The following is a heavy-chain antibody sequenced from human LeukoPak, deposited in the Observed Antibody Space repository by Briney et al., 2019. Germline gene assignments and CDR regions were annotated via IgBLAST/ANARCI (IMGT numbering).Heavy chain of an antibody. J-gene: IGHJ6*03. V-gene: IGHV1-18*01. CDR1: GYTFTSYG. CDR2: ISAYNGNT. CDR3: ARVPLRDCSSTSCLRYFYMDV. D-gene: IGHD2-2*01. Sequence: GASVKVSCKASGYTFTSYGISWVRQAPGQGLEWMGWISAYNGNTNYAQKLQGRVTMTTDTSTSTAYMELRSLRSDDTAVYYCARVPLRDCSSTSCLRYFYMDVWGKGTTVTVS.